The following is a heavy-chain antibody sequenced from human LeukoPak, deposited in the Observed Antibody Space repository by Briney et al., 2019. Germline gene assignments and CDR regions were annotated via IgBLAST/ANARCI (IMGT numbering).Heavy chain of an antibody. J-gene: IGHJ4*02. Sequence: GGSLRLSCVGSGFTFNNAWMNWVRQAPGKGLEWVGRIKDMAHGATIDYAAAVKGRFTLSRDDSKNTLYLQMNSLRAEDTAVYYCARSPSVHIDYWGQGTLVTVSS. CDR1: GFTFNNAW. D-gene: IGHD2-2*01. CDR3: ARSPSVHIDY. CDR2: IKDMAHGATI. V-gene: IGHV3-15*07.